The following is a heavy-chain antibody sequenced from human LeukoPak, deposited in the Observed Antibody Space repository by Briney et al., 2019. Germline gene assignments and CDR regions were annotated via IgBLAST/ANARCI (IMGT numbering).Heavy chain of an antibody. CDR3: AAVKTYYYDTSGYYFPLNAFDI. D-gene: IGHD3-22*01. Sequence: ASVKVSCKVSGYSLTELSMHWVRQAPGKGLEWMGGFDPEDGETIYAQKFQGRVTMTEDTSTDTAYMELSSLRSEDTAVYYCAAVKTYYYDTSGYYFPLNAFDIWGQGTMVTVSS. CDR1: GYSLTELS. V-gene: IGHV1-24*01. CDR2: FDPEDGET. J-gene: IGHJ3*02.